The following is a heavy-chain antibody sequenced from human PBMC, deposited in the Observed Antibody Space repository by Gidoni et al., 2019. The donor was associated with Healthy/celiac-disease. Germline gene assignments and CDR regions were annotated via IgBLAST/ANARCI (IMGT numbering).Heavy chain of an antibody. D-gene: IGHD6-19*01. CDR1: GCTLSSYS. CDR2: ISSSSSYI. Sequence: EVQLVESGGGLVKPGGSLRLACAASGCTLSSYSMNWVRQAPGKGLEWVSSISSSSSYIYYADSVKGRFTISRDNAKNSLYLQMNSLRAEDTAVYYCARDDSSGWYGDYYFDYWGQGTLVTVSS. V-gene: IGHV3-21*01. J-gene: IGHJ4*02. CDR3: ARDDSSGWYGDYYFDY.